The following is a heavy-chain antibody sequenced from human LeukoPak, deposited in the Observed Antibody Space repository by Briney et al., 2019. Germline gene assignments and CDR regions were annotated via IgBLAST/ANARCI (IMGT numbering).Heavy chain of an antibody. D-gene: IGHD2-21*02. CDR2: SSAFNGNT. CDR1: GYTFTSYA. V-gene: IGHV1-18*01. J-gene: IGHJ6*03. Sequence: GASVKVSCRASGYTFTSYAISWVRQAPGQGLEWMGWSSAFNGNTIYAQKLQGRVTMTTDTSTSTAYMELRSLGSDDTAVYYCARVPYCGGDCYQNYYYYYMDVWGKGTTVTVSS. CDR3: ARVPYCGGDCYQNYYYYYMDV.